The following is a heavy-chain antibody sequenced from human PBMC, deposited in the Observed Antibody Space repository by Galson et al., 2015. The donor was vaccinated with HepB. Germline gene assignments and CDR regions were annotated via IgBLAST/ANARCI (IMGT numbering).Heavy chain of an antibody. CDR3: VRQYDTRGYYPY. J-gene: IGHJ4*02. CDR2: ITPMFGSA. CDR1: GGSVTSYT. V-gene: IGHV1-69*13. D-gene: IGHD3-22*01. Sequence: SVKVSCKASGGSVTSYTISWVRQAPGQGLEWMGGITPMFGSANYAQKFQGRVTITADESTSTTYMEVSSLRSEDTAVYYCVRQYDTRGYYPYWGQGTLVTVSS.